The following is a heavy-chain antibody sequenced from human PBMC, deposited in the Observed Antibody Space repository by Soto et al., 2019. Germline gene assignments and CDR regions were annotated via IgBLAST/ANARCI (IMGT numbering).Heavy chain of an antibody. CDR3: ARDYDRSDAFDI. D-gene: IGHD3-3*01. CDR1: GFTFSSYA. V-gene: IGHV3-64*01. Sequence: PGGSLRLSCAASGFTFSSYAMHWVRQAPGKGLEYVSAISSNGGSTYYANSVKGRFTISRDNSKNTLYLQMGSLRAEDMAVYYCARDYDRSDAFDIWGQGTMVTVSS. J-gene: IGHJ3*02. CDR2: ISSNGGST.